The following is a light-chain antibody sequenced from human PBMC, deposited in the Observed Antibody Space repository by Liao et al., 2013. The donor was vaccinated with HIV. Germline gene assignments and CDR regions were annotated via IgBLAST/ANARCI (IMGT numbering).Light chain of an antibody. CDR3: QVWDSGPDPVV. CDR1: NIGSKS. Sequence: SYVLTQPPSVSVAPGKTARITCGGNNIGSKSVNWYQQRPGQAPVLVIYYDSNRPSWIPERFSASTSGNTATLTISRVEAGDEADYYCQVWDSGPDPVVFGGGTKLTVL. J-gene: IGLJ2*01. V-gene: IGLV3-21*04. CDR2: YDS.